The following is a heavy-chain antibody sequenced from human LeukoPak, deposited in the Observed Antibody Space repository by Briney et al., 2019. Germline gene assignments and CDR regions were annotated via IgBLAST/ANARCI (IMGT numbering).Heavy chain of an antibody. CDR1: GYTFTSYD. CDR3: ARGRRRRDIVVVPATWPMGY. V-gene: IGHV1-8*03. Sequence: GASVKVSCKASGYTFTSYDINWVRQATGQGLEWMAWMNPNSGNTGYAQKFQGRVTITRNTSISTDYMELSSLRSEDTAVYYCARGRRRRDIVVVPATWPMGYWGQGTLVTVSS. J-gene: IGHJ4*02. CDR2: MNPNSGNT. D-gene: IGHD2-2*01.